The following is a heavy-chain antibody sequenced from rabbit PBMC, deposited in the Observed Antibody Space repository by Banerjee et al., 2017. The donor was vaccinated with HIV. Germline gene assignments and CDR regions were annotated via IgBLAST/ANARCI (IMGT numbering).Heavy chain of an antibody. V-gene: IGHV1S40*01. CDR2: IYAGSSGDT. CDR1: GFSFSSSYW. CDR3: ARGHGSGWDVAYFNL. J-gene: IGHJ4*01. Sequence: QSLEESGGDLVKPGASLTLTCTASGFSFSSSYWICWVRQAPGKGLERIACIYAGSSGDTYYANWAKGRFTISKTSSTTVTLQMTSLTAADTATYFCARGHGSGWDVAYFNLWGQGTLVTVS. D-gene: IGHD4-2*01.